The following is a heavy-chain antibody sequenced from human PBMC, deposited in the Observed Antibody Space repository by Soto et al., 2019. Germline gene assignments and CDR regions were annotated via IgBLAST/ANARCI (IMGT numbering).Heavy chain of an antibody. Sequence: QITLKESGPTLVKPTQTLTLTCTFSGFSLSTSGVGVGWIRQPPGKALEWLALIYWDGDERYSPFLRTRLTNTHNTPKGQLVLTITNMDPVDTATYYCSHRSSTSGVFDYWGQGTLFTVSS. J-gene: IGHJ4*02. V-gene: IGHV2-5*02. CDR1: GFSLSTSGVG. CDR2: IYWDGDE. CDR3: SHRSSTSGVFDY. D-gene: IGHD2-2*01.